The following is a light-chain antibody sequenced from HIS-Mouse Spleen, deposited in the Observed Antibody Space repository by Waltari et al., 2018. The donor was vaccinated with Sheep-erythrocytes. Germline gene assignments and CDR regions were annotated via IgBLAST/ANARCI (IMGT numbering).Light chain of an antibody. Sequence: QSALTQPASVSGSPGQSLTISCTGTSSDVGGYNLVSWYQQHPGKAPQLMIYEGSKRPSGVSNRFSGSKSGNTASLTISGLQAEDEADYYCCSYAGSSTPWVFGGGTKLTVL. V-gene: IGLV2-23*01. CDR3: CSYAGSSTPWV. CDR2: EGS. J-gene: IGLJ3*02. CDR1: SSDVGGYNL.